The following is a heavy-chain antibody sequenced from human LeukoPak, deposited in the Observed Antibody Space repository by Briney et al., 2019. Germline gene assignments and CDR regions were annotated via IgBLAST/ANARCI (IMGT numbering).Heavy chain of an antibody. Sequence: GGSLRLSCAASEFTFTSYAMSWVRQAPGKGLEWVSTISGSGITTYYADPVKGRFTVSRDNSKNTLYLQMNSLRADDTAVYYCASGWGYDSSGYYYHYWGQGTLVTVSS. CDR1: EFTFTSYA. CDR2: ISGSGITT. J-gene: IGHJ4*02. V-gene: IGHV3-23*01. D-gene: IGHD3-22*01. CDR3: ASGWGYDSSGYYYHY.